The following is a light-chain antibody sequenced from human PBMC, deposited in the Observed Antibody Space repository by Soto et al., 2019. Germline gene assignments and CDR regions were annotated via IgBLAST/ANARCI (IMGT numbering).Light chain of an antibody. CDR3: SSYTSSTTLYV. Sequence: QSALTQPASVSGSPGQSITISCTGASSDVGNYNYVSWYQQHPGKAPKLIIYDVSNRPSGVSNRFSGSKSGNTASLTISGLQAEDEADYYCSSYTSSTTLYVFGTGIKVTVL. J-gene: IGLJ1*01. CDR2: DVS. V-gene: IGLV2-14*03. CDR1: SSDVGNYNY.